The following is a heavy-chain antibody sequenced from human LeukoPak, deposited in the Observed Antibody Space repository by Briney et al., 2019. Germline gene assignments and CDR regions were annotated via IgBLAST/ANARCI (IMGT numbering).Heavy chain of an antibody. J-gene: IGHJ4*02. CDR2: INPNSGGT. V-gene: IGHV1-2*06. D-gene: IGHD3-22*01. CDR3: ARVGYYESSGYYEY. Sequence: ASVKVSCKASGYTLTDYYIHWVRQAPGQGLEWMGRINPNSGGTNYAQKFQGRVTMTRDTSISTVYMELSRLRSDDTAVYYCARVGYYESSGYYEYWGQGTLVTVSS. CDR1: GYTLTDYY.